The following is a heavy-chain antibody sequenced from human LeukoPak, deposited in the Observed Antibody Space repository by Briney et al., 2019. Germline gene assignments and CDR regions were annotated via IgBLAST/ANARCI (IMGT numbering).Heavy chain of an antibody. CDR3: ARSPQRADAFDI. J-gene: IGHJ3*02. D-gene: IGHD6-25*01. CDR2: INPSGGST. Sequence: ASVKVSCKASGYTFTSYYMHWVRQAPGQGLEWMGIINPSGGSTSYAQKFQGRVTMTRDTSTSTVCMELSSLRSEDTAVYYCARSPQRADAFDIWGQGTMVTVSS. CDR1: GYTFTSYY. V-gene: IGHV1-46*01.